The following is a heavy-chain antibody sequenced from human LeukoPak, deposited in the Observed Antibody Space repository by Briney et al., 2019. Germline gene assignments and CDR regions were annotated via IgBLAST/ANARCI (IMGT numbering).Heavy chain of an antibody. CDR3: AKVNSGYDIYYFDY. CDR2: ISYDGSNK. CDR1: GFTFSSYG. Sequence: PGRSLRLSCAASGFTFSSYGMHWVRQAPGKGLEWVAVISYDGSNKYYADSVKGRSTISRDNSKNTLYLQMNSLRTEDTAVYYCAKVNSGYDIYYFDYWGQGTLVTVSS. D-gene: IGHD5-12*01. J-gene: IGHJ4*02. V-gene: IGHV3-30*18.